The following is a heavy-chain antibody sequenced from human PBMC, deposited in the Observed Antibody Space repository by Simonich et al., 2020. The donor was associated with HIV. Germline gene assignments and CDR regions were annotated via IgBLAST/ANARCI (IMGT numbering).Heavy chain of an antibody. CDR1: GVSFSTYY. CDR2: INHSGTT. CDR3: TTSYCSGGTCYWYFDL. J-gene: IGHJ2*01. Sequence: QVQLQQWGAGLLKPSETLSLTCAVYGVSFSTYYWNWIRQSPGKGLEWIGEINHSGTTNYNPSLEGRVTISLDTSKNHFSLKLNSVTAADTAVYYCTTSYCSGGTCYWYFDLWGRGTLVTVSS. V-gene: IGHV4-34*01. D-gene: IGHD2-15*01.